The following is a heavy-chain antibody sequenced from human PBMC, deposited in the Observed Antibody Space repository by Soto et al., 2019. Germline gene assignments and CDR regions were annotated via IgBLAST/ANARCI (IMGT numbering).Heavy chain of an antibody. J-gene: IGHJ4*02. V-gene: IGHV4-30-4*01. Sequence: PSETLSLTCTVSGGSISSGDYYWSWIRQPPGKGLEWIGYIYYSGSTYYNPSLKSRVTISVDTSKNQFSLKLSSVTAADTAVYYCARDRRSYDSSGYYVGFFDYWGQGTLVTVSS. D-gene: IGHD3-22*01. CDR2: IYYSGST. CDR3: ARDRRSYDSSGYYVGFFDY. CDR1: GGSISSGDYY.